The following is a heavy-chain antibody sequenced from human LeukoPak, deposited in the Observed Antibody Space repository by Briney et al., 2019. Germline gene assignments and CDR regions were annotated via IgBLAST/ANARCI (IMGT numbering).Heavy chain of an antibody. Sequence: GGSLRLSCAASGFTFSSYSMNWVRQAPGKGLEWVANIKQDGSEKYYVDSVKGRFTISRDNAKNSLYLQMNSLRAEDTAVYYCARVGYDILTGYYRIAYGFDYRGQGTLVTVSS. V-gene: IGHV3-7*01. CDR1: GFTFSSYS. CDR2: IKQDGSEK. CDR3: ARVGYDILTGYYRIAYGFDY. J-gene: IGHJ4*02. D-gene: IGHD3-9*01.